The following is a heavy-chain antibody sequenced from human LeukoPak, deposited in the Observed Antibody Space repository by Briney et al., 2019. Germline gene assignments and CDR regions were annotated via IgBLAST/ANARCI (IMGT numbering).Heavy chain of an antibody. J-gene: IGHJ6*02. V-gene: IGHV3-23*01. Sequence: GGSLRLSCAASGFTFSSYAMSWVRQAPGKGLEWVSAISGSGGSTYYADSVKGRFTISRDNSKNTLYLQMNSLRAEDTAVYYCAKDFGSTLYYYDMDVWGQGTTVTVSS. D-gene: IGHD2-2*01. CDR2: ISGSGGST. CDR3: AKDFGSTLYYYDMDV. CDR1: GFTFSSYA.